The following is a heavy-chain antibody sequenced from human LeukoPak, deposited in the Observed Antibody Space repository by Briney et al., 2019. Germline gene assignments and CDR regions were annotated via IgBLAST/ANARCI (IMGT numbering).Heavy chain of an antibody. CDR1: GFTFDDYT. J-gene: IGHJ1*01. V-gene: IGHV3-43*01. CDR3: AKDFFPSGSPWLGFFQQ. D-gene: IGHD3-10*01. Sequence: GGSLRLSCAASGFTFDDYTMHWVRQAPGKGLEWVSLISWDAGRTYYADSVKGRFTISRDNSKNSLYLQMNSLRAEDTAFNYCAKDFFPSGSPWLGFFQQWGQGTLVTVSS. CDR2: ISWDAGRT.